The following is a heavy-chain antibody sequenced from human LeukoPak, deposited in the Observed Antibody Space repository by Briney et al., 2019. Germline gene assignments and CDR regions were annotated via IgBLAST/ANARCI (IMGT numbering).Heavy chain of an antibody. CDR2: ISSSSSTI. Sequence: GGSLRLSCAASGFTFSSYSMNWVRQAPGNGLEWVSYISSSSSTIYYADSVKGRFTISRDNAKNSLYLQMNSLRAEDTAVYYCARESRGELEDYWGQGTLVTVSS. D-gene: IGHD1-26*01. CDR1: GFTFSSYS. V-gene: IGHV3-48*01. J-gene: IGHJ4*02. CDR3: ARESRGELEDY.